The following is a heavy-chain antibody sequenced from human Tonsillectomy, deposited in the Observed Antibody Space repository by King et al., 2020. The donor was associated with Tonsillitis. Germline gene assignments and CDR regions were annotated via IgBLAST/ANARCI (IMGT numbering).Heavy chain of an antibody. J-gene: IGHJ4*02. Sequence: VQLVESGGGLVKPGGSLRLSCVASGFTFSSYSMNWVRKAPGKGLEWVSSISSSSSYISYADSVKGRFTISRDNAKNSLYLQMNSLRAEDTAVYYCARKLYSSSWSTQVAFDYWGQGTLVTVSS. V-gene: IGHV3-21*01. CDR3: ARKLYSSSWSTQVAFDY. CDR1: GFTFSSYS. CDR2: ISSSSSYI. D-gene: IGHD6-13*01.